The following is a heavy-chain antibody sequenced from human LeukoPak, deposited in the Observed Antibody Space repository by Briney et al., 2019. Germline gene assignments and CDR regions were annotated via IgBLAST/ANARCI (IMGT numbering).Heavy chain of an antibody. CDR2: IIPIFGTA. CDR3: AGGTYCSSTSCYGDYYGMDV. CDR1: GGTFSSYA. J-gene: IGHJ6*02. V-gene: IGHV1-69*13. D-gene: IGHD2-2*01. Sequence: SVKVSCKASGGTFSSYAISWVRQPPGQGLEWMGGIIPIFGTANYAQKFQGRVTITADESTSTAYMELSSLRSEDTAVYYCAGGTYCSSTSCYGDYYGMDVWGQGTTVTVSS.